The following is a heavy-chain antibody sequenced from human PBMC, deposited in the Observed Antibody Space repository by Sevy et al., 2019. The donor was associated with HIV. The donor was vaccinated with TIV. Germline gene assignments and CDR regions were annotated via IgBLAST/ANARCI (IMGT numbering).Heavy chain of an antibody. Sequence: GESLKISCAASGFTFSSYAMSWVRQAPGKGLEWVSAISGSGGSTYYADSVKGRFTISRDNSKNTLYLQMNSLRAEDTAVYYCAKSSRVATVVTPIHYWGQGTLVTVSS. CDR2: ISGSGGST. CDR3: AKSSRVATVVTPIHY. J-gene: IGHJ4*02. D-gene: IGHD5-12*01. CDR1: GFTFSSYA. V-gene: IGHV3-23*01.